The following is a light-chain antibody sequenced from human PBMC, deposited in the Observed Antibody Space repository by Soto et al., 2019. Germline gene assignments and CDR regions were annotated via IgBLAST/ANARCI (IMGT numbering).Light chain of an antibody. J-gene: IGKJ2*01. CDR3: KHYFSYPYA. CDR2: KAS. Sequence: DIQVTQSPATLSASVGDTVSITCRASQSVLTWLAWYQQKPGKAPNLLIYKASRLRDGVPPRFSGSGSGTDFTLTISSLQPDDFASYFCKHYFSYPYAFGQGTKLEI. V-gene: IGKV1-5*03. CDR1: QSVLTW.